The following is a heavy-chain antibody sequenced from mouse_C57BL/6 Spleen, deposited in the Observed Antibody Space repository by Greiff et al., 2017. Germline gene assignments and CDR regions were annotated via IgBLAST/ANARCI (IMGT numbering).Heavy chain of an antibody. Sequence: EVKLVESGGGLVKPGGSLKLSCAASGFTFSSYAMSWVRQTPEKRLEWVATISDGGSYTYYPDNVKGRFTISRDNAKNNLYLQMSHLKSEDTAMDYCARDWDGGYWGQGTTLTVSS. V-gene: IGHV5-4*01. CDR1: GFTFSSYA. CDR2: ISDGGSYT. J-gene: IGHJ2*01. D-gene: IGHD4-1*01. CDR3: ARDWDGGY.